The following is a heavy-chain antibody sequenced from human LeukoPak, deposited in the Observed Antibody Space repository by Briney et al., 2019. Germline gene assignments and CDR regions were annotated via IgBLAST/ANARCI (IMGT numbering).Heavy chain of an antibody. V-gene: IGHV3-30*04. CDR1: GFTFRNYA. CDR3: AGVGWDIVVVTAQPPDY. J-gene: IGHJ4*02. CDR2: MSSNGIHE. D-gene: IGHD2-21*02. Sequence: LSGGSLRLSCAASGFTFRNYAMHWVRQAPGKGLEWVAAMSSNGIHEYYADSVKGRFTISRDNSGNTLYLQMNSLTTDDTAVYYCAGVGWDIVVVTAQPPDYWGQGTLVTVSS.